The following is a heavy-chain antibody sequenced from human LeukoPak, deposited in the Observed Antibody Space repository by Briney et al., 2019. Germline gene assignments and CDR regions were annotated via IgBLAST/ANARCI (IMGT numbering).Heavy chain of an antibody. Sequence: PSETLSLTCTVSVGSISSSSYYWGWIRQPPGKGLEWIGSIYYSGSTYYNPSLKSRVTISVDTSKIQFSLKLSSVTAADTAVYYCARAMIRGGGRVGWFDPWGQGTLVTVSS. CDR2: IYYSGST. CDR1: VGSISSSSYY. D-gene: IGHD3-10*01. CDR3: ARAMIRGGGRVGWFDP. V-gene: IGHV4-39*07. J-gene: IGHJ5*02.